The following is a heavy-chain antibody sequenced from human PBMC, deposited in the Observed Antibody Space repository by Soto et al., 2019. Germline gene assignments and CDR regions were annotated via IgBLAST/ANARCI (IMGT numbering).Heavy chain of an antibody. CDR1: GGSVSSGSFY. D-gene: IGHD4-17*01. CDR2: IYYRGST. J-gene: IGHJ4*02. CDR3: ARGLDYVGFDY. Sequence: SETLSLTCTVSGGSVSSGSFYWSCIRQPPGKGLEWIGYIYYRGSTNYNPSLKSRLTISIDTSKNQFSLKLSSVTAADTAVYYCARGLDYVGFDYWGQGTLVTVSS. V-gene: IGHV4-61*01.